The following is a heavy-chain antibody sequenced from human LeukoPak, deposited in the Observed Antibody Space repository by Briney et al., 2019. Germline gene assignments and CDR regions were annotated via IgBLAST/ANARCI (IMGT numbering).Heavy chain of an antibody. Sequence: ASVKVSCKASGGTFSSYAISWVRQAPGQGLEWMGGIIPIFGTANYAQKFQGRVTITADESTSTAYMELSSLRSEDTAVYYCASKQSNWNYVYDAFDIWGQGTMVTVSS. CDR1: GGTFSSYA. V-gene: IGHV1-69*13. J-gene: IGHJ3*02. D-gene: IGHD1-7*01. CDR3: ASKQSNWNYVYDAFDI. CDR2: IIPIFGTA.